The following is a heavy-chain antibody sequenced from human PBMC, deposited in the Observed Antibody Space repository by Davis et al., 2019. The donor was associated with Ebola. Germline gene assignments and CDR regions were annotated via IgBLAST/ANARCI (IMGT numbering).Heavy chain of an antibody. J-gene: IGHJ4*02. CDR3: ARLLKSSGYYYLDY. Sequence: PSETLSLTCTVSGGSISSSSYYWGWIRQPPGKGLEWIGNIYYSGSTYYNPSLKSRVTISVDTSKNQFSLNLSSVTAADTAVYYCARLLKSSGYYYLDYWGQGTLVNVSS. CDR2: IYYSGST. D-gene: IGHD3-22*01. CDR1: GGSISSSSYY. V-gene: IGHV4-39*01.